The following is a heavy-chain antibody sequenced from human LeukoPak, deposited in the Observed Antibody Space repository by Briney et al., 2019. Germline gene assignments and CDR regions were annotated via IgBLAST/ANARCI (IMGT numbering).Heavy chain of an antibody. CDR2: IIPILDVP. Sequence: SVKVSCKASGGTFSSLGFTWVRQAPGQGLEWMGRIIPILDVPNYAQKLQGRLTITADTSTSTAYMELSNLRSEDTAVYYCASGSGTYYHQGYWGQGTLVTVSS. CDR3: ASGSGTYYHQGY. CDR1: GGTFSSLG. J-gene: IGHJ4*02. D-gene: IGHD1-14*01. V-gene: IGHV1-69*04.